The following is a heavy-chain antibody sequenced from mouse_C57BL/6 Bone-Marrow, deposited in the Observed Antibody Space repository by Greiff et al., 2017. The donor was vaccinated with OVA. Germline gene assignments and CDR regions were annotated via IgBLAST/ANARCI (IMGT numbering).Heavy chain of an antibody. D-gene: IGHD1-1*01. CDR3: ARHEKVKRCYGSWAMDY. CDR1: GYTFTEYT. V-gene: IGHV1-62-2*01. Sequence: QVQLQQSGAELVKPGASVKLSCKASGYTFTEYTIHWVKQRPGQGLEWIGWFYPGSGSIKYNEKFQDKATLTADKSSSTVYMELSRLTSEDSAVCFCARHEKVKRCYGSWAMDYWGQATSVTVSS. J-gene: IGHJ4*01. CDR2: FYPGSGSI.